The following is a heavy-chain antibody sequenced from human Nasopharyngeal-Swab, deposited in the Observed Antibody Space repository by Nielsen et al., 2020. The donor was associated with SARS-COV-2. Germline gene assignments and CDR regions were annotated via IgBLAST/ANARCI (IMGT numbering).Heavy chain of an antibody. V-gene: IGHV3-9*01. CDR2: ISWNSGSI. D-gene: IGHD6-13*01. Sequence: GKSLKISCAASGFTFDDYAMHWVRQTPGKGLEGVSGISWNSGSIGYADSVKGRFTISRDNAKNSLYLQMNSLRAEDTALYYCAKDISRIAAAGEAPRYYYYGMDVWGQGTTVTVSS. CDR3: AKDISRIAAAGEAPRYYYYGMDV. J-gene: IGHJ6*02. CDR1: GFTFDDYA.